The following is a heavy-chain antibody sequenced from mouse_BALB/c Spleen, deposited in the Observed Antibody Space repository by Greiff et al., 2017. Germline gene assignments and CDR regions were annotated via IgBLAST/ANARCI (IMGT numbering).Heavy chain of an antibody. V-gene: IGHV1-66*01. CDR2: IFPGSGNT. D-gene: IGHD2-2*01. CDR1: GYSFTSYY. J-gene: IGHJ2*01. CDR3: ARDGYDVYFDY. Sequence: VKLVESGPELVKPGASVKISCKASGYSFTSYYIHWVKQRPGQGLEWIGWIFPGSGNTKYNEKFKGKATLTADTSSSTAYMQLSSLTSEDSAVYFCARDGYDVYFDYWGQGTTLTVAS.